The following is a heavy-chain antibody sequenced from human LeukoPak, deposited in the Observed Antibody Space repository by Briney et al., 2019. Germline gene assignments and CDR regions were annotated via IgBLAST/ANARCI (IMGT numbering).Heavy chain of an antibody. Sequence: GGSLRLSCAASGFTFSSYGMHWVRQAPGKGLEWVAFIRYDGSNKYYADSVKGRFTISRDNSKNSLFLQMNSLRAEDTAVYYCAKEAATCSSTSCFFDNWGQGTLVTVSS. V-gene: IGHV3-30*02. CDR1: GFTFSSYG. CDR3: AKEAATCSSTSCFFDN. CDR2: IRYDGSNK. J-gene: IGHJ4*02. D-gene: IGHD2-2*01.